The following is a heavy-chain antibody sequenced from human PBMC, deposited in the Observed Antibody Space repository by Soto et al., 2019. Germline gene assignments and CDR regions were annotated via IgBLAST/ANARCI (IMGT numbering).Heavy chain of an antibody. CDR2: ISGSGGST. J-gene: IGHJ4*02. Sequence: EVQLLESGGGLVQPGGSLRLSCAASGFTFSSYAMSWVRQAPGKGLEWVSAISGSGGSTYYADSVKGRFTISRDNSKNTLYLQMNSLRAEDTAVYYCAKDKGYCSGGSCYSPQDYWGQGTLVTVSS. CDR3: AKDKGYCSGGSCYSPQDY. D-gene: IGHD2-15*01. CDR1: GFTFSSYA. V-gene: IGHV3-23*01.